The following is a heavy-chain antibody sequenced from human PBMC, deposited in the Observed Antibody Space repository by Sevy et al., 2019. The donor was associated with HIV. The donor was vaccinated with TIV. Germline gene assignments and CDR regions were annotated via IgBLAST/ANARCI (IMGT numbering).Heavy chain of an antibody. Sequence: SETLSLTCTVSGDSISRYYWSWIRQPAGKGLEWIGRIYTSGRTNYNPSLKSRFTMSVDTSKNQFSLKLRSVTAADTAVYFCTRGEVQLWPSGFDYWGPGTLVTVSS. J-gene: IGHJ4*02. CDR2: IYTSGRT. CDR1: GDSISRYY. D-gene: IGHD1-1*01. V-gene: IGHV4-4*07. CDR3: TRGEVQLWPSGFDY.